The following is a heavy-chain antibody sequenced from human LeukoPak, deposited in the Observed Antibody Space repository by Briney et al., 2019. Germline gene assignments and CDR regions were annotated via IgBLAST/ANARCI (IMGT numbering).Heavy chain of an antibody. J-gene: IGHJ4*02. V-gene: IGHV5-10-1*01. Sequence: GEALKISCKGSGYSFTSYWISWVRQMPGKGLEWMGRIEPSDSYTNYSPSFQGHVTISADKSISTAYLQWSSLKASDTAMYYCATGQNIGQADYWGQGTLVTVSS. CDR1: GYSFTSYW. CDR3: ATGQNIGQADY. CDR2: IEPSDSYT. D-gene: IGHD2/OR15-2a*01.